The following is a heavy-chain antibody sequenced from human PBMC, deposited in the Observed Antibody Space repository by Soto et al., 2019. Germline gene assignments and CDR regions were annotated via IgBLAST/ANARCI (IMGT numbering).Heavy chain of an antibody. J-gene: IGHJ3*02. CDR1: GGSVSGGGYY. Sequence: QVQLQESGPGLVKPSQTLSLTCTVSGGSVSGGGYYWSWIRQRPGKGLEWIGYINYSGRTYCNPSCKSRLTMSVDTSKDQFPLKLRSVTAADTALYYCARFGASDIPRDAFDIWGQGTMVTVSS. CDR3: ARFGASDIPRDAFDI. V-gene: IGHV4-31*03. D-gene: IGHD3-16*01. CDR2: INYSGRT.